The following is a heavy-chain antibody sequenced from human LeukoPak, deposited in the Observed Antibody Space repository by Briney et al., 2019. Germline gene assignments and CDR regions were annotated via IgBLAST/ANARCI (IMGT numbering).Heavy chain of an antibody. Sequence: SETLSLTCTVSGGSISSYYWSWIRQPPGKGLEWIGYIYYSGSTNYNPSLKSRVTISVDTSKNQFSLKLSSVTAADTAVYYCARRYDCFAIDVWGKGTTVTVSS. CDR3: ARRYDCFAIDV. CDR2: IYYSGST. V-gene: IGHV4-59*01. CDR1: GGSISSYY. J-gene: IGHJ6*03. D-gene: IGHD3-3*01.